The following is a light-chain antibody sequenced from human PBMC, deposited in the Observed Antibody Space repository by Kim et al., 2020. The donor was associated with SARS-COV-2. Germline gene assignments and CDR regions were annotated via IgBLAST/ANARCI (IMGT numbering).Light chain of an antibody. CDR3: QQYNDWPRT. CDR1: QRLSSN. J-gene: IGKJ4*01. CDR2: DAS. Sequence: EIVMTQSPATLSVSPGERATLSCRASQRLSSNLAWYQQKPGQAPRLLIYDASTRATGIPARFSGSGSGTEFTLTINSLQSEDFAVYYCQQYNDWPRTFGGGTKVDIK. V-gene: IGKV3D-15*01.